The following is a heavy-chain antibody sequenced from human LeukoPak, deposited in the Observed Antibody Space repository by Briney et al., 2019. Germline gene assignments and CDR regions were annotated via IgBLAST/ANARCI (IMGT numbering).Heavy chain of an antibody. Sequence: GGSLRLSCAASGFTFSSYAMSWVRQAPGKGLEWVSAISGSGGSTYYADSVKGRFTISRDNSKNTLYLQMNSLRAEDTAVYYCAKGGRRGHATKYYYGSGSSRYYYYYYYMDVWGKGTTVTVSS. CDR3: AKGGRRGHATKYYYGSGSSRYYYYYYYMDV. CDR1: GFTFSSYA. J-gene: IGHJ6*03. V-gene: IGHV3-23*01. D-gene: IGHD3-10*01. CDR2: ISGSGGST.